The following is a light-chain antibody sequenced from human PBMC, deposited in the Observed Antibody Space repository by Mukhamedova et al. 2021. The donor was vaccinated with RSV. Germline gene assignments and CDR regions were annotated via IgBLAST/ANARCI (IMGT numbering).Light chain of an antibody. CDR3: MXXXXTLLT. CDR2: LGS. V-gene: IGKV2-28*01. Sequence: YLQKPGHSPQLLIYLGSNRASGVPDRFSGSGSGTDFTLKISRVEAEDVGVYYCMXXXXTLLTFCGWTKVE. J-gene: IGKJ4*01.